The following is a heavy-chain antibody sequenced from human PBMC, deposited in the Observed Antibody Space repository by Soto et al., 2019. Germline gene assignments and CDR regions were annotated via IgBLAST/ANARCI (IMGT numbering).Heavy chain of an antibody. J-gene: IGHJ6*02. CDR1: GFTVSSNY. V-gene: IGHV3-53*01. CDR2: IYSGGST. D-gene: IGHD3-10*01. Sequence: GGSLRLSCAASGFTVSSNYMSWVRQAPGKGLEWVSGIYSGGSTYYADSVKGRFTISRDSSRNTLYLQMNSLRAEDTAVYYCAKARGYYYGMDVWGQGTTVTVSS. CDR3: AKARGYYYGMDV.